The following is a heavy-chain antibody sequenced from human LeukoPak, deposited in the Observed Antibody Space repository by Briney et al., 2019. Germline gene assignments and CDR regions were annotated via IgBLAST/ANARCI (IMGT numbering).Heavy chain of an antibody. CDR1: GGSISSYY. V-gene: IGHV4-59*01. Sequence: PSETLSLTCTVSGGSISSYYWSWIRQAPGKGLEWIGYMYYSGSTNYNPSLKNRVTISVDTSKNQFSLKLTSVTAADTAVYYCASGSSTVKFYYGIDVWGRGTRSPSP. J-gene: IGHJ6*02. CDR3: ASGSSTVKFYYGIDV. D-gene: IGHD4-17*01. CDR2: MYYSGST.